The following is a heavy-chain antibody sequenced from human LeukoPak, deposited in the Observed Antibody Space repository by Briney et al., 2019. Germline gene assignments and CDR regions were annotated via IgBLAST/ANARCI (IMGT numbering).Heavy chain of an antibody. V-gene: IGHV3-21*01. CDR3: ARDAPSWLGYLDY. Sequence: GGSLRLSCAASGFTFSSYSMNWVRQAPGKGLEWVSSISSSSSYIYYADSVKGRFTISRDNAKNSLYLQMNSLRAEDTTVYYCARDAPSWLGYLDYWGQGTLVTASS. D-gene: IGHD6-19*01. CDR2: ISSSSSYI. J-gene: IGHJ4*02. CDR1: GFTFSSYS.